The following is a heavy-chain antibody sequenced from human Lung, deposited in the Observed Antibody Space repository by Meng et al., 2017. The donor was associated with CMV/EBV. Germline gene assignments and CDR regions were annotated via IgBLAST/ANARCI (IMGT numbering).Heavy chain of an antibody. V-gene: IGHV4-39*07. Sequence: SXTXSLXCTVSGGSISSSSYYWGWIRQPPGKGLEWIGSIYYSGSTYYNPSLKSRVTISVDTSKNQFSLKLSSVTAADTAVYYCARAGTDYDFWSGYFGSWLDPWGQGXLVTVSS. CDR1: GGSISSSSYY. CDR3: ARAGTDYDFWSGYFGSWLDP. CDR2: IYYSGST. D-gene: IGHD3-3*01. J-gene: IGHJ5*02.